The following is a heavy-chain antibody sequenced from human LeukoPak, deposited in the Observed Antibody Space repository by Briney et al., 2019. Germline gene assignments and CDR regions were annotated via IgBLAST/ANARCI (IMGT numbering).Heavy chain of an antibody. D-gene: IGHD1/OR15-1a*01. J-gene: IGHJ4*02. CDR1: GGSISSYY. CDR2: MSNSGST. CDR3: ARSITGTRSKFDY. V-gene: IGHV4-4*08. Sequence: SETLSLTCTVSGGSISSYYWSWIRQPPGKGLEWIGYMSNSGSTNYNPSLKSRVTVSVDTSKNQFSLKLSSVTAADTAVYYCARSITGTRSKFDYWGQGTLVTVSS.